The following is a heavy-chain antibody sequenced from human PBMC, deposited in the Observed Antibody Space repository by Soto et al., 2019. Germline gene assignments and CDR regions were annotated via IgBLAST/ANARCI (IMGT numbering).Heavy chain of an antibody. CDR1: GFTFSIAW. V-gene: IGHV3-15*01. D-gene: IGHD6-6*01. CDR2: IKSKTDGGTT. Sequence: PGGSLRLSCADSGFTFSIAWMRSVRQARGKGLEWVRRIKSKTDGGTTDYAAPVKGRFTISRDDSKNTLYMQLNSLKTEDTAVYYCTTPPAASQEYNWYDPWGQATLVTVSS. J-gene: IGHJ5*01. CDR3: TTPPAASQEYNWYDP.